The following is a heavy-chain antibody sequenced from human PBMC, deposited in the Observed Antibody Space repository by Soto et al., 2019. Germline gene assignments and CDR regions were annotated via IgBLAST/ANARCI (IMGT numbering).Heavy chain of an antibody. J-gene: IGHJ5*02. CDR2: IIPILGIA. V-gene: IGHV1-69*02. CDR1: GGTFSSYT. Sequence: QVQLVQSGAEVKKPGSSVKVSCKASGGTFSSYTISWVRQAPGQGLEWMGRIIPILGIANYAQKFQGRVTITADKATSTADMELSSLRSEDTAVYYCARAYNWNDINWFDPWVQGTLVTVSS. D-gene: IGHD1-1*01. CDR3: ARAYNWNDINWFDP.